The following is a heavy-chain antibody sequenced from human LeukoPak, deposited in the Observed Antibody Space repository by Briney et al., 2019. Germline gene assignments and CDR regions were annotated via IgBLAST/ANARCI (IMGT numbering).Heavy chain of an antibody. D-gene: IGHD5-24*01. V-gene: IGHV4-39*07. CDR2: IYYSGST. Sequence: SETLSLTCTVSGGSISSSSYYWGWIRQPPGKGLEWIGSIYYSGSTYYNPSLKSRVTISVDTSKNQFSLKLTSVTAADTPVYYCARGGVRMATIGAFDIWGQGTMVTVSS. CDR3: ARGGVRMATIGAFDI. CDR1: GGSISSSSYY. J-gene: IGHJ3*02.